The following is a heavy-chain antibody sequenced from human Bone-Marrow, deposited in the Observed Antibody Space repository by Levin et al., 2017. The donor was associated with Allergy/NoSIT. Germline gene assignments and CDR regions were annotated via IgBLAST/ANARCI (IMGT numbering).Heavy chain of an antibody. D-gene: IGHD2-15*01. Sequence: SCKFFFSPFPPSSLLWLRQAPGQGLEWMGWINTKTGNPAYAQDFTGRFVFSLAPSVNAAYLQISSLKAEDTAVYYCARPRRGCPGDTCYSDFDFCGQGTLVTVSS. V-gene: IGHV7-4-1*02. CDR2: INTKTGNP. CDR3: ARPRRGCPGDTCYSDFDF. CDR1: FSPFPPSS. J-gene: IGHJ4*02.